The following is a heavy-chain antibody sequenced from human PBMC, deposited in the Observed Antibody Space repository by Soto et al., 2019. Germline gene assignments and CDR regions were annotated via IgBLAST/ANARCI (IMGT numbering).Heavy chain of an antibody. J-gene: IGHJ6*02. Sequence: ASVKVSCKASGYTFTSYSMNWVRQAPGQRLEWMGWINAGNGNTKYSQKFQGRVTITRDTSASTAYMELSSLRSEDTAVYYCAKNGQPPYYYYGLDVWGQGTTVTVSS. CDR2: INAGNGNT. V-gene: IGHV1-3*01. D-gene: IGHD2-8*01. CDR3: AKNGQPPYYYYGLDV. CDR1: GYTFTSYS.